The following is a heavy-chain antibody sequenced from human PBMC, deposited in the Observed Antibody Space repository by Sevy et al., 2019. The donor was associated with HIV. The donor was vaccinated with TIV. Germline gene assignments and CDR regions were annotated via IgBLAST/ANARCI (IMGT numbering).Heavy chain of an antibody. Sequence: GGSLRLSCAASGFTFSNYDIHWVRQAPGKGLEWVAVIAYDGSNNYYADSVKGRFTISRDNSKNTLYLQMNSLRAEDTAAYYCAKVGGTYYDFWSGSGYFDHWGQGTLVTVSS. V-gene: IGHV3-30*18. D-gene: IGHD3-3*01. CDR1: GFTFSNYD. J-gene: IGHJ4*02. CDR2: IAYDGSNN. CDR3: AKVGGTYYDFWSGSGYFDH.